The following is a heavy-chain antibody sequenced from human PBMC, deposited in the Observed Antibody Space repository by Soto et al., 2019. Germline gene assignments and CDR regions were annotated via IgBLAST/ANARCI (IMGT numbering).Heavy chain of an antibody. J-gene: IGHJ4*02. CDR1: GYTFSGYY. CDR2: FNPNNGGT. D-gene: IGHD3-9*01. V-gene: IGHV1-2*02. Sequence: QVQLVQSGAEVKKPGASVKVSCKASGYTFSGYYVHWVRQAPGQGLESMGWFNPNNGGTDSVQKFQGRVTMTGDPSISTAYMELNRLTSDDTAIYFCRVTGVSKIDYWGQGTLVTFSS. CDR3: RVTGVSKIDY.